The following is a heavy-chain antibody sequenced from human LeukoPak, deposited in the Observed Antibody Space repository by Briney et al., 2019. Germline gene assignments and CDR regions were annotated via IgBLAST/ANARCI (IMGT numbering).Heavy chain of an antibody. CDR2: IYYSGST. V-gene: IGHV4-39*01. CDR1: GGSISSRSHY. D-gene: IGHD5-18*01. CDR3: ARLTGYSYGYLGY. J-gene: IGHJ4*02. Sequence: SETLSLTCTVSGGSISSRSHYWGWIRQPPGEGLECIGSIYYSGSTYYNPSLESRVTISVDTSKNQFSLKLSSVTAADTAVYYCARLTGYSYGYLGYWGQGTLVTVSS.